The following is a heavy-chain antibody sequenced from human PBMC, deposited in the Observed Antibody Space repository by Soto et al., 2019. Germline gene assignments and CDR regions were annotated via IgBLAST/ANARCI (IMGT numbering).Heavy chain of an antibody. J-gene: IGHJ4*02. V-gene: IGHV1-8*01. D-gene: IGHD5-18*01. CDR1: GYIFTNHD. CDR2: MNPNSGNT. CDR3: GRRSERVRQLWLPFDY. Sequence: QVQLVQSGTEVKKPGASVKVSCKASGYIFTNHDITWVRQATGQGLEWMGGMNPNSGNTGYAQKFQGRVTMSQNTAISTAYLEQSSLSSADTAVCYCGRRSERVRQLWLPFDYWAQGTLVTVSS.